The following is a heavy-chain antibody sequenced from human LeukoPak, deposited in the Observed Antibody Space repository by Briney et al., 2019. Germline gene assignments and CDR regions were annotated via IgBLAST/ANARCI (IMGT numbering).Heavy chain of an antibody. D-gene: IGHD1-14*01. CDR1: GFIYRSYW. Sequence: GVSLSLFCAASGFIYRSYWMHWVRDATGKGRVGVSRINSDGSSTSYAYSVKGRFTISRDNARNTLSLEMNSLTIEDTAVYYCIVVVEPPDSDGFDVWSQGTMITVSS. V-gene: IGHV3-74*01. CDR2: INSDGSST. CDR3: IVVVEPPDSDGFDV. J-gene: IGHJ3*01.